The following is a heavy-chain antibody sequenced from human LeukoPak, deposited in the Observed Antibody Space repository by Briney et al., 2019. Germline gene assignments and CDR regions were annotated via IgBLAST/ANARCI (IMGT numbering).Heavy chain of an antibody. Sequence: ASETLSLTCTVSGGSISSSSYSWGWIRQPPGKGLEWIGSIYYSGSTYYNPSLKSRVTISVDTSKNQFSLKLSSVTAADTAVYYCARLPYDYVWGSYRYVYFDDWGQGTLVTVSS. CDR3: ARLPYDYVWGSYRYVYFDD. J-gene: IGHJ4*02. V-gene: IGHV4-39*01. D-gene: IGHD3-16*02. CDR1: GGSISSSSYS. CDR2: IYYSGST.